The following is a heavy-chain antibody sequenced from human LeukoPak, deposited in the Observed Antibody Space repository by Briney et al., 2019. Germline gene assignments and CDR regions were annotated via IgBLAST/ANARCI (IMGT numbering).Heavy chain of an antibody. CDR1: GFTFSDYY. CDR2: ISDSGSTI. V-gene: IGHV3-11*01. J-gene: IGHJ5*02. D-gene: IGHD2-15*01. Sequence: VGSLRLSCAASGFTFSDYYMSWIRQAPGKGLEWVSYISDSGSTIYYADSVKGRFTISRDNAKNSLYLQMNSLRAEDTAVYYCARRFPPYCSGGSCYWFDPWGQGTLVTVSS. CDR3: ARRFPPYCSGGSCYWFDP.